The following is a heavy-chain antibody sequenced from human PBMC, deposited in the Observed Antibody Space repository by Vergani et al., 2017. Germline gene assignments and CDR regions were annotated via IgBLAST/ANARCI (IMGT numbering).Heavy chain of an antibody. V-gene: IGHV1-69*13. CDR3: ARATYYDILTGYYKEGVFDI. J-gene: IGHJ3*02. D-gene: IGHD3-9*01. CDR2: IIPIFGTA. Sequence: QVQLVQSGAEVKKPGSSVKVSCKASGGTFSSYAISWVRQAPGQGLEWMGRIIPIFGTANYAQKFQGRVTITAAKSTSTAYMELSSLRSEDTAVYYCARATYYDILTGYYKEGVFDIWGQGTMVTVSS. CDR1: GGTFSSYA.